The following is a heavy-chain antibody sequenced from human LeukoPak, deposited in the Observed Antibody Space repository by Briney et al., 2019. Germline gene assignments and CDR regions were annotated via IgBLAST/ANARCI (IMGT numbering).Heavy chain of an antibody. V-gene: IGHV3-7*01. D-gene: IGHD2/OR15-2a*01. CDR2: IKPDESER. Sequence: GGSLRLSCAASGFTFSSHWMSWVRQAPGKGLEWVANIKPDESERYYVDSVKGRFTIPRDNAKNSLFLQMNSLKAEDTAVYYCARDFPRAIYCNNTICSPGFDYWGQGILVTVSS. CDR3: ARDFPRAIYCNNTICSPGFDY. J-gene: IGHJ4*02. CDR1: GFTFSSHW.